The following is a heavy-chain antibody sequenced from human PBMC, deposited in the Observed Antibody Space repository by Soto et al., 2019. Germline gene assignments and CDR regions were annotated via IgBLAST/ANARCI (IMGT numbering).Heavy chain of an antibody. CDR2: ISYDGSNK. CDR3: AKGMQYQLRMLNWFDP. CDR1: RFTFSSYG. V-gene: IGHV3-30*18. Sequence: QVQLVESGGGVVQPGRSLRLSCAASRFTFSSYGMHWVRQAPGKGLEWVAVISYDGSNKYYADSVKGRFTISRDNSKNTLYLQMNSLRAEDTAVYYCAKGMQYQLRMLNWFDPWGQGTLVTVSS. D-gene: IGHD2-2*01. J-gene: IGHJ5*02.